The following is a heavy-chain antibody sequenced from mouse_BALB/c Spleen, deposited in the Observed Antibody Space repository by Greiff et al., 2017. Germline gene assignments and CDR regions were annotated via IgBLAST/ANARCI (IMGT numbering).Heavy chain of an antibody. CDR2: IYPGSGNT. J-gene: IGHJ4*01. CDR1: GYTFTDYY. CDR3: ARGAYYYGSSFYAMDY. D-gene: IGHD1-1*01. Sequence: VQLQQSGPELVKPGASVKISCKASGYTFTDYYINWVKQKPGQGLEWIGWIYPGSGNTKYNEKFKGKATLTVDTSSSTAYMQLSSLTSEDTAVYFCARGAYYYGSSFYAMDYWGQGTSVTVSS. V-gene: IGHV1-84*02.